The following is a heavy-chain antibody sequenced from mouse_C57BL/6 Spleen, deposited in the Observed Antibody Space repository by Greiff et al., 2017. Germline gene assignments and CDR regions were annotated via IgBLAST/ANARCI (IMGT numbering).Heavy chain of an antibody. CDR1: GFSLTSYG. Sequence: VKLVESGPGLVQPSQSLSITCTVSGFSLTSYGVHWVRQSPGKGLEWLGVIWSGGSTDYNAAFISRLSISKDNSKSQVFFKMNSLQADDTAIYYCARNGEDSSGSYAMDYWGQGTSVTVSS. V-gene: IGHV2-2*01. CDR3: ARNGEDSSGSYAMDY. CDR2: IWSGGST. D-gene: IGHD3-2*02. J-gene: IGHJ4*01.